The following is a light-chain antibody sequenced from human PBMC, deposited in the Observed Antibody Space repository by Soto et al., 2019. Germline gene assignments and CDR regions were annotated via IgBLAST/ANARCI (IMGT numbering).Light chain of an antibody. V-gene: IGLV1-40*01. CDR2: GNS. CDR3: QSYDSSLRNVI. CDR1: SSNIGANYD. J-gene: IGLJ2*01. Sequence: QSVLTQPPSVSGAPGQGVTISCTGGSSNIGANYDVHWYQQLPGTAPKALIYGNSNRPSGVPDRFSGSKSGTSASLAITGLQVEDEADYYCQSYDSSLRNVIFGGGTKLTVL.